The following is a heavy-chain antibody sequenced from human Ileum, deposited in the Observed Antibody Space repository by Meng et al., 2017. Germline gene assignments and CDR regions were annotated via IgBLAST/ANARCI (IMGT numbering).Heavy chain of an antibody. V-gene: IGHV6-1*01. Sequence: AQLHQSGPGLVTPSQTLSLTCAVSGGSVSSNISAWNWIMQSPLRGLEWLGRTYYRSKWYSEYAVSVKSRISITPDTSKNQFSLQMNSVTPEDTAVYYCASGSGSLDYWGPGTLVTVSS. CDR2: TYYRSKWYS. CDR3: ASGSGSLDY. CDR1: GGSVSSNISA. J-gene: IGHJ4*02. D-gene: IGHD3-3*01.